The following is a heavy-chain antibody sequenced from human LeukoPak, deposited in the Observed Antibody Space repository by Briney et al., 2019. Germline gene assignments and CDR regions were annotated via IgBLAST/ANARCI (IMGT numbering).Heavy chain of an antibody. CDR3: ARGQLQKAAGIGQQYYYYGWDV. V-gene: IGHV4-34*01. Sequence: SETLSLTCAVYGVSFSGYYWSWIRQPPGKGLEWIGEINHSGSTIYNPSFKSRVTISVDTSKNQFSLKLSYVIAADTAVYYCARGQLQKAAGIGQQYYYYGWDVWGKGTTVTVSS. D-gene: IGHD6-13*01. CDR2: INHSGST. J-gene: IGHJ6*04. CDR1: GVSFSGYY.